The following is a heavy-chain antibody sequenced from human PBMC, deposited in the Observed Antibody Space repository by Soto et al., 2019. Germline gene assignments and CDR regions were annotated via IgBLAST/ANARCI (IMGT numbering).Heavy chain of an antibody. J-gene: IGHJ4*02. D-gene: IGHD3-16*01. V-gene: IGHV3-30*18. Sequence: QVQLVESGGGVVQPGWSLRLSCAASGFTFSSYAMHWVRQAPGKGLEWVAVISYDGANKYYVDSVKGRFTISRDTSKNTLSLQMISLRSDDTAVYYCAKDVGDYIWGTSAGFDYWGQGTLVTVSS. CDR2: ISYDGANK. CDR1: GFTFSSYA. CDR3: AKDVGDYIWGTSAGFDY.